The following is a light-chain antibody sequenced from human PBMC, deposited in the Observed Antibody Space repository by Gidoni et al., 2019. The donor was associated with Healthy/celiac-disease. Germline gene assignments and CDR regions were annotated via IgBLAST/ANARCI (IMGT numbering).Light chain of an antibody. CDR3: QQYNNWPLT. Sequence: IVMTHSPATLSVSAGESATLSCRASQSVSSNLAWYQQKPGQAPRLLIYGASTRATGIPARFSGSGSGTEFTLTISSLQAEDFAVYYCQQYNNWPLTFGGGTKVEIK. J-gene: IGKJ4*01. CDR1: QSVSSN. V-gene: IGKV3-15*01. CDR2: GAS.